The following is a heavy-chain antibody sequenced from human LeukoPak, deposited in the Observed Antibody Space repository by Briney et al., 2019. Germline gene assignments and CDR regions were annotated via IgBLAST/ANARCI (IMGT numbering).Heavy chain of an antibody. J-gene: IGHJ4*02. CDR2: ISSSSNYI. D-gene: IGHD2-15*01. V-gene: IGHV3-21*01. CDR3: ARETVVVAATLLYYFDY. CDR1: GFTFSTYR. Sequence: PGGSLRLSCAASGFTFSTYRMNWVRQVPGKGLEWVSSISSSSNYIYYADSVKGRFTISRDNAKTSLYLQMNSLRAEDTALYYCARETVVVAATLLYYFDYWGQGALVTVSS.